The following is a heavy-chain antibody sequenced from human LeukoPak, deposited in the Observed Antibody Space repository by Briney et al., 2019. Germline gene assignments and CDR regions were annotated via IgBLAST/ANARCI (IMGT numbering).Heavy chain of an antibody. J-gene: IGHJ5*02. CDR2: ISYSGNT. Sequence: SETLSLSCTVSGGSISRGTYYWGWIRQPPGKGLQWIGSISYSGNTYSNPSLASRVTMSVDTSKNQFSLKLSSVTAADTAVYYCARYHVLNRGVNWFDPWGQGTLVTVSS. D-gene: IGHD2-2*01. V-gene: IGHV4-39*07. CDR1: GGSISRGTYY. CDR3: ARYHVLNRGVNWFDP.